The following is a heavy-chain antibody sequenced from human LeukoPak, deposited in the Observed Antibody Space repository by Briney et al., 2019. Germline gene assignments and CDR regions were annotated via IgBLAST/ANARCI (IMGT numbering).Heavy chain of an antibody. CDR2: ISDGGDKA. J-gene: IGHJ5*01. CDR3: AKEPREYCSSTSCPNWFDS. CDR1: GFTFTTYA. V-gene: IGHV3-23*01. Sequence: GGSLRLSCAASGFTFTTYAINWVRQAPGKGLEWVSGISDGGDKAFYADSVNGRFTISRDNSKNTVSLQMNSLRAEDTAVYYCAKEPREYCSSTSCPNWFDSWGQGTLVTVSS. D-gene: IGHD2-2*01.